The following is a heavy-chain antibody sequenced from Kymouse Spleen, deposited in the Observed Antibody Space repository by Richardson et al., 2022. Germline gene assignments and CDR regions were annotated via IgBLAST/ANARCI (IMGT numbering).Heavy chain of an antibody. CDR1: GFTFSSYG. CDR3: AREITGTTGDY. J-gene: IGHJ4*02. D-gene: IGHD1-7*01. Sequence: QVQLVESGGGVVQPGRSLRLSCAASGFTFSSYGMHWVRQAPGKGLEWVAVIWYDGSNKYYADSVKGRFTISRDNSKNTLYLQMNSLRAEDTAVYYCAREITGTTGDYWGQGTLVTVSS. CDR2: IWYDGSNK. V-gene: IGHV3-33*01.